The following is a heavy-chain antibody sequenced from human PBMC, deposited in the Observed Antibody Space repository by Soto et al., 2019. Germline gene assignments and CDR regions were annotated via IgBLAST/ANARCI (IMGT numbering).Heavy chain of an antibody. CDR3: ASSGGGEDY. V-gene: IGHV4-4*02. D-gene: IGHD3-16*01. J-gene: IGHJ4*02. CDR1: GDSISTNHW. Sequence: SETLSLTCAVSGDSISTNHWWTWVRQPPGKGLEWIGEVYHSGSTNYSPSLKSRVVISVDMSNNLFSLTLTSVTAADTAVYYCASSGGGEDYWGQGTLVTSPQ. CDR2: VYHSGST.